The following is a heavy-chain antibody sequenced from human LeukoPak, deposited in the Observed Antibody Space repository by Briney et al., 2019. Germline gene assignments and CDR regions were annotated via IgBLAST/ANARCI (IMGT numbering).Heavy chain of an antibody. CDR2: IYYSGST. CDR3: ARDSDDSSGYNWFDP. CDR1: GGSISSYY. D-gene: IGHD3-22*01. V-gene: IGHV4-59*01. J-gene: IGHJ5*02. Sequence: PSETLSLTCTVSGGSISSYYWSWIRQPPGEGLEWIGYIYYSGSTNYNPSLKSRVTISVDTSKNQFSLKLSSVTAADTAVYYCARDSDDSSGYNWFDPWGQGTLVTVSS.